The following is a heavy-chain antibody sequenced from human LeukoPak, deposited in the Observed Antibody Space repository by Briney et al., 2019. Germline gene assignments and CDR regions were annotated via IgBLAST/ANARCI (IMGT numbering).Heavy chain of an antibody. CDR2: INHSGST. CDR1: GGSFSGYY. J-gene: IGHJ6*02. CDR3: ARVRSSRWLAIKNYYYYGMDV. D-gene: IGHD6-19*01. Sequence: PSETLSLTCAVYGGSFSGYYWSWIRQPPGKGLEWIGEINHSGSTNYNPSLKSRVTISVDTSKNQFSLKLSSVTAADTAVYYCARVRSSRWLAIKNYYYYGMDVWGQGTTVTVSS. V-gene: IGHV4-34*01.